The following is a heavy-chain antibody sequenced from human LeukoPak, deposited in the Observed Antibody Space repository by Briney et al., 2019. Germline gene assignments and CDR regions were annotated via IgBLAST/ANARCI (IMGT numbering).Heavy chain of an antibody. Sequence: ASVKVSCKASGYTFTSYDFNWVRQATGQRAEWMGWMSPNSGDTGYAQKFQDRVTMTRNTSISTAYMELSSLRSDDTAVYYCARGPPNWGYDYWGPGTLVTVSS. D-gene: IGHD7-27*01. CDR2: MSPNSGDT. CDR3: ARGPPNWGYDY. CDR1: GYTFTSYD. V-gene: IGHV1-8*01. J-gene: IGHJ4*02.